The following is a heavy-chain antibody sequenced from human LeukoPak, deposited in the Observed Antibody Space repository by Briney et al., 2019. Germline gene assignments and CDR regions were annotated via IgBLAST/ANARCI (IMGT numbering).Heavy chain of an antibody. Sequence: SETLSLTCTVSGGSISSYYWSWIWHPPGKGLEWIGYIYYSGSTNYNPSLKSRVTISVDTSKNQFSLKLSSVTAADTAVYYCARVRDYDSSGYPDYWGQGTLVTVSS. CDR3: ARVRDYDSSGYPDY. CDR1: GGSISSYY. V-gene: IGHV4-59*01. J-gene: IGHJ4*02. D-gene: IGHD3-22*01. CDR2: IYYSGST.